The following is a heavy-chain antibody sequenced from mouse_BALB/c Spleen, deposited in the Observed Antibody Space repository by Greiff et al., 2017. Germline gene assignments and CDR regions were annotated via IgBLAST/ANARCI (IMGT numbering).Heavy chain of an antibody. CDR3: ARHEVITGFAY. CDR1: GFTFSSYY. J-gene: IGHJ3*01. D-gene: IGHD2-4*01. Sequence: EVKLMESGGGLVKLGGSLKLSCAASGFTFSSYYMSWVRQTPEKRLELVAAINSNGGSTYYPDTVKGRFTISRDNAKNTLYLQMSSLKSEDTALYYCARHEVITGFAYWGQGTLVTVSA. V-gene: IGHV5-6-2*01. CDR2: INSNGGST.